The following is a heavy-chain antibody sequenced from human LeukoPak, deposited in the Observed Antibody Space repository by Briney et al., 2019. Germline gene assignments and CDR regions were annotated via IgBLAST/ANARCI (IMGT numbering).Heavy chain of an antibody. J-gene: IGHJ4*02. V-gene: IGHV3-21*01. D-gene: IGHD4-17*01. CDR3: VRGSYGAYDY. CDR2: ISSDSSYI. CDR1: GFNFNTYT. Sequence: GGSLRLSCAASGFNFNTYTMNWVRQAPGKGLEWVSSISSDSSYIYYADAVHGRFTVSRDNPKYSLYLQMNSLRAEDTAVYYCVRGSYGAYDYWGQGSLVTVSS.